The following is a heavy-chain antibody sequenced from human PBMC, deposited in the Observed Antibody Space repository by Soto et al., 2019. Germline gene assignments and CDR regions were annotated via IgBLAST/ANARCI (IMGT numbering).Heavy chain of an antibody. J-gene: IGHJ5*02. CDR1: GGSISSSSYY. D-gene: IGHD3-16*02. CDR2: IYFSGST. CDR3: ARHTGDYIWGSYRLYWFDP. V-gene: IGHV4-39*01. Sequence: QLQLQESGPGLVKPSETLSLTCTVSGGSISSSSYYWGWIRQPPGKGLEWIGSIYFSGSTYYNPSLKSRVTISVHTPKNQFSLKLTSGTAADTAVYYCARHTGDYIWGSYRLYWFDPWGQGTLVTVPS.